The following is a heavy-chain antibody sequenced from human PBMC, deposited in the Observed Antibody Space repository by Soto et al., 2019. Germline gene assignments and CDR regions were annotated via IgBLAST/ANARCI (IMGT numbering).Heavy chain of an antibody. V-gene: IGHV4-59*08. CDR2: IYYSGST. D-gene: IGHD7-27*01. J-gene: IGHJ4*02. CDR3: AKNWNWGSLVH. Sequence: TSGTLSLTRTVSGGSISSYYWSWVPQPPGKGLEWIGYIYYSGSTNYNPSLKSRVTISVDTSKNQFSLKLSSVTAADTAVYYCAKNWNWGSLVHWGQGTLVTVSS. CDR1: GGSISSYY.